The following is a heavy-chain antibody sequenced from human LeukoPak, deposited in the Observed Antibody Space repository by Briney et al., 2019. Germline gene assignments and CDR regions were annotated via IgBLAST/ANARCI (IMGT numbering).Heavy chain of an antibody. CDR2: ISYDGSNK. Sequence: GGTLPLSCAASGFTFSSYAMHWGRQAPGKGREWVAVISYDGSNKYYADSVKGRFTISRDNSKNTLYLQMNSLRAEDTAVYYCARDAYYYGSGSYLGTFDYWGQGTLVTVSS. D-gene: IGHD3-10*01. CDR3: ARDAYYYGSGSYLGTFDY. J-gene: IGHJ4*02. CDR1: GFTFSSYA. V-gene: IGHV3-30*04.